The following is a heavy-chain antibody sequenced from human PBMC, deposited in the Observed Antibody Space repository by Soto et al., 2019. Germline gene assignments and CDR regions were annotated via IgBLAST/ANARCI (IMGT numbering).Heavy chain of an antibody. CDR1: GFTFSSYA. CDR2: IIGSGGSA. Sequence: EVRLLGSGGGLVQPGGPLRLSCAASGFTFSSYAMSWVRQAPGKGLEWVSTIIGSGGSANYADSVKGRFTNSRDSSKNTLYLQMNSLRADDTAVYYCARHILITILGYYYGMDVWGQGTTVTVSS. D-gene: IGHD3-9*01. V-gene: IGHV3-23*01. CDR3: ARHILITILGYYYGMDV. J-gene: IGHJ6*01.